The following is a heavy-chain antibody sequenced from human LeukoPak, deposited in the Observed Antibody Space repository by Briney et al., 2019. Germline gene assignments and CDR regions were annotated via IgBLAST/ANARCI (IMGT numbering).Heavy chain of an antibody. V-gene: IGHV4-59*12. CDR2: IYYSGST. D-gene: IGHD1-26*01. Sequence: SETLSLTCTVSGGSISSYYWSWIRQPPGKGLEWIGYIYYSGSTYYNPSLKSRVTISVDTSKNQFSLKLSSVTAADTAVYYYARTYGSYLDYFDYWGQGTLVTVSS. CDR1: GGSISSYY. CDR3: ARTYGSYLDYFDY. J-gene: IGHJ4*02.